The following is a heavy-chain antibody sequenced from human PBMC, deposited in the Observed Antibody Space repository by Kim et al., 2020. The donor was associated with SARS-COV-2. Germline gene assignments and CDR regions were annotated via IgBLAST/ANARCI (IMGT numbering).Heavy chain of an antibody. CDR1: GGSISSSSYY. Sequence: SETLSLTCTVSGGSISSSSYYWGWIRQPPGKGLEWIGSIYYSGSTYYNPSLKSRVTISVDTSKNQFSLKLSSVTAADTAVYYCARGIAVAKIDYWGQGTLVTVSS. D-gene: IGHD6-19*01. CDR2: IYYSGST. CDR3: ARGIAVAKIDY. J-gene: IGHJ4*02. V-gene: IGHV4-39*01.